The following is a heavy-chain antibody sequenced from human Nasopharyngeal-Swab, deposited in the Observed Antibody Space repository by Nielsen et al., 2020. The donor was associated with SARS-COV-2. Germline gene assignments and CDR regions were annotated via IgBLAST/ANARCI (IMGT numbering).Heavy chain of an antibody. V-gene: IGHV4-39*01. Sequence: RQAPGKGLEWIGSICSGGTTYYNASLKSRVTISVDTSKSHFSLKLPSVTAADPAMYYCARQRNHVFDIWGQGTMVTVSS. CDR3: ARQRNHVFDI. J-gene: IGHJ3*02. CDR2: ICSGGTT.